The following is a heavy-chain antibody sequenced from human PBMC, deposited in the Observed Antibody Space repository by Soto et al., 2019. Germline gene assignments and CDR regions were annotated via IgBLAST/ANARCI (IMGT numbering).Heavy chain of an antibody. CDR2: IKQDGSEK. V-gene: IGHV3-7*05. D-gene: IGHD3-3*01. CDR3: ARESPYYDFWSGYPNFDY. J-gene: IGHJ4*02. Sequence: GGSLRLSCAASGFTFSSYWMSWVRQAPGKGLEWVANIKQDGSEKYYVDSVKGRFTISRDNAKNSLYLQMNSLRAEDTAVYYCARESPYYDFWSGYPNFDYWGQGTLVTVSS. CDR1: GFTFSSYW.